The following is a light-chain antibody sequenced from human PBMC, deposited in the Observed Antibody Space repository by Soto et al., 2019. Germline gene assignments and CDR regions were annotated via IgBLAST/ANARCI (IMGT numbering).Light chain of an antibody. V-gene: IGKV3-20*01. J-gene: IGKJ5*01. Sequence: IVFTQSPGTLSFSPGDRVTLSCRASQSVNTKLAWYQQKPGQAPTLLMSGASNRASGVPVRFSGSGSGTDFTLTISRLEPEDFALYYCQQYGGSPITFGLGTRLEIK. CDR2: GAS. CDR3: QQYGGSPIT. CDR1: QSVNTK.